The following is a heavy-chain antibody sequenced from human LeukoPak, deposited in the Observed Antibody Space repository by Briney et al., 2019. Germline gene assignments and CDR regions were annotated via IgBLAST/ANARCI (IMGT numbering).Heavy chain of an antibody. CDR1: GFTFSSYA. CDR2: ISYDGSNK. J-gene: IGHJ3*02. V-gene: IGHV3-30-3*01. CDR3: ARGDGAAAGTPDALDI. Sequence: PGGSLRLSCAASGFTFSSYAMHWVRQAPGKGLEWVAVISYDGSNKYYADSVKGRFTISRDNSKNTLYLQMNSLRAEDTAVYYCARGDGAAAGTPDALDIWGQGTMVTVSS. D-gene: IGHD6-13*01.